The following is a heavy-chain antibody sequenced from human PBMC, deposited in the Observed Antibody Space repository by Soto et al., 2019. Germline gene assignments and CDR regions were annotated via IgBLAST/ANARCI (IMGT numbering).Heavy chain of an antibody. J-gene: IGHJ6*02. V-gene: IGHV4-31*03. CDR1: GGSISSGGYY. CDR3: ARGGRRSPGMDV. CDR2: IYYSGST. Sequence: QVQLQESGPGLVKPSQTLSLTCTVSGGSISSGGYYWSWIRQHPGKGLEWIGYIYYSGSTSYNPSLKSRVTISVDTSKNQFPLKLSAVTAADTAVYYGARGGRRSPGMDVWGQGTTVTVSS.